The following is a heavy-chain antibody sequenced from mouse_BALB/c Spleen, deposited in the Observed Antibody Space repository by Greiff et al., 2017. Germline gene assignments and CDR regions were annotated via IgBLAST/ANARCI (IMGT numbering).Heavy chain of an antibody. Sequence: QVQLQQSGPELVKPGALVTISCKASGYTFTSYDINRVKQRPGQGLLWIGWFYPGDGSTKYNEKFKGKATLTADKSSSTAYMQLSSLTSENSAVYFCARWSGYGNYLAYWGQGTLVTVSA. CDR1: GYTFTSYD. J-gene: IGHJ3*01. D-gene: IGHD2-10*02. CDR3: ARWSGYGNYLAY. CDR2: FYPGDGST. V-gene: IGHV1S56*01.